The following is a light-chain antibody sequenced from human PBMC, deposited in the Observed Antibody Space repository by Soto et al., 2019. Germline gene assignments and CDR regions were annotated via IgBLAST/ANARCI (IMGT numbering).Light chain of an antibody. CDR2: GVT. V-gene: IGLV2-14*03. J-gene: IGLJ1*01. CDR3: SSFTSDRIYV. CDR1: HNDIGTYDY. Sequence: QSALTQPTSVSGSPGQSITISCTGNHNDIGTYDYVSWYQQHPGRAPRLLIYGVTTRPSGISDRFSASKSGLTASLTISGLQPEEEPDYYCSSFTSDRIYVFGPGTKLTVL.